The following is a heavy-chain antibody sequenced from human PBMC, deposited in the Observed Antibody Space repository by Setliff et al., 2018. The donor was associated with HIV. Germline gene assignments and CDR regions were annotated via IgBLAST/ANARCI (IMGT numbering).Heavy chain of an antibody. V-gene: IGHV4-38-2*01. CDR3: ATVSGYYWQYFDY. D-gene: IGHD3-22*01. Sequence: SETLSLTCAVSGYSISSGYYWGWIRQPPGKGLEWIGHIYHSGSTSYNPSLKSRATISVDTSKNQFSLKLSSVTAADTAVYYCATVSGYYWQYFDYWGPGTRVTVS. J-gene: IGHJ4*02. CDR1: GYSISSGYY. CDR2: IYHSGST.